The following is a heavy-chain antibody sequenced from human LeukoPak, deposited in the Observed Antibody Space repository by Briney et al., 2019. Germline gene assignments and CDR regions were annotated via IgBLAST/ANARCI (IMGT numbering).Heavy chain of an antibody. CDR1: GFTFTNYA. J-gene: IGHJ5*02. CDR2: ISYDGSNK. V-gene: IGHV3-30*04. Sequence: GGSLRLSCAASGFTFTNYAMHWVRQAPGKGLEWVAVISYDGSNKHYADSVKGRFTISRDNSKNTLYLQMNSLRADDTAVYYCARTDYYGSPWGQGTLVTVSS. CDR3: ARTDYYGSP. D-gene: IGHD3-10*01.